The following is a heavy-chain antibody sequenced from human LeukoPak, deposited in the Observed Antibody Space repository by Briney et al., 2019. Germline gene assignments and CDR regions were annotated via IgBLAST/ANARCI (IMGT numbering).Heavy chain of an antibody. D-gene: IGHD3-3*01. CDR3: ARLGHYDFWSGYYKALYYFDY. CDR1: GGSISSYY. Sequence: SETLSLTCTVSGGSISSYYWSWIRQPPGKGLEWIGYIYYSGSTNYNPSLKSRVTISVDTSKNQFSLKLSSVTAADTAVYYCARLGHYDFWSGYYKALYYFDYWGQGTLVTVSS. CDR2: IYYSGST. J-gene: IGHJ4*02. V-gene: IGHV4-59*08.